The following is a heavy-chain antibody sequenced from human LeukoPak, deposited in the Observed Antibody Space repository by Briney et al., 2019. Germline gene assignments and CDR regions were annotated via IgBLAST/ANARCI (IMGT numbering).Heavy chain of an antibody. Sequence: PGGSLRLSCAASGMALSSFWVNGVRQAPGKGLVWVSLINIDGSITSYADSVKGRFTITRDNAKNTVYLQMNSLRVEDTAVYYCARPYCSGDSCYSPPDYWGQGALVTVSS. CDR2: INIDGSIT. V-gene: IGHV3-74*01. CDR1: GMALSSFW. D-gene: IGHD2-15*01. J-gene: IGHJ4*02. CDR3: ARPYCSGDSCYSPPDY.